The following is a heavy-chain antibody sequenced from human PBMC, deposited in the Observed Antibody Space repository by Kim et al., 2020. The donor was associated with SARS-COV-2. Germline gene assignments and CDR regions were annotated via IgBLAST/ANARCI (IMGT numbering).Heavy chain of an antibody. D-gene: IGHD3-3*01. J-gene: IGHJ6*02. CDR3: AKDITIFGMDV. V-gene: IGHV3-23*01. CDR2: T. Sequence: TYTADTGKGRFTISRDNSKNTLYLQMNSLRAEDTAVYYCAKDITIFGMDVWGQGTTVTVSS.